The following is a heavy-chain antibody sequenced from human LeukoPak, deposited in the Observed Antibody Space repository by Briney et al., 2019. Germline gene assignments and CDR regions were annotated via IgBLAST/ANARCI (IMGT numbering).Heavy chain of an antibody. CDR1: GFTFDDYG. V-gene: IGHV3-48*03. D-gene: IGHD3-22*01. J-gene: IGHJ4*02. CDR2: ISSSDSTT. Sequence: GGSLRLSCAASGFTFDDYGMSWVHQAPGKGLEWVSYISSSDSTTYYADSVKGRFTISRDNAMNSLYLQMNSLRVEDTAVYYCARVQYDSSGYYLNYFDYWGQGTLVTVSS. CDR3: ARVQYDSSGYYLNYFDY.